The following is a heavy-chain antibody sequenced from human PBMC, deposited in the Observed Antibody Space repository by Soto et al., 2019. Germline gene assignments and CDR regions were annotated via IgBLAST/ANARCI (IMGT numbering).Heavy chain of an antibody. D-gene: IGHD3-10*01. CDR2: IYPGDSDT. V-gene: IGHV5-51*01. Sequence: PGESLKISCKGSGYSFTSYWIGWVTQMHGKGLEWMGIIYPGDSDTRYSPSFQGQVTISADKSISTAYLQWSSLKALDTTMYYCARHPRGDAFDIWGQGTMVTVSS. CDR3: ARHPRGDAFDI. J-gene: IGHJ3*02. CDR1: GYSFTSYW.